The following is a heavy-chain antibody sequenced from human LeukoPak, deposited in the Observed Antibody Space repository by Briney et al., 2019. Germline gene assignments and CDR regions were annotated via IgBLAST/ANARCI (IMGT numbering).Heavy chain of an antibody. CDR3: AREGVSVTNFEY. J-gene: IGHJ4*02. CDR1: GGSISSSDW. D-gene: IGHD5/OR15-5a*01. CDR2: IYQSGSA. Sequence: SGTLSLTCAVSGGSISSSDWWSWVRQPPGKGLEWIGEIYQSGSANYNPSLKSRVTISVDKSKKQFSLKLSSVTAADTAVYYCAREGVSVTNFEYWSQGALVTVSS. V-gene: IGHV4-4*02.